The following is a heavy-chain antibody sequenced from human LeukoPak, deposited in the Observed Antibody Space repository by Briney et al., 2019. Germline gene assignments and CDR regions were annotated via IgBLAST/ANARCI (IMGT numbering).Heavy chain of an antibody. Sequence: ASVKVSCKASGYTFTGYYMHWVRQAPGQGLEWMGCINPNSGDTDYAQRFQGRVTMTRDTSISTAYMELSGLRSDDTAVYYCARDYSDQTNLVWFDPWGKGTLVTVSS. CDR1: GYTFTGYY. D-gene: IGHD2-21*01. CDR2: INPNSGDT. J-gene: IGHJ5*02. CDR3: ARDYSDQTNLVWFDP. V-gene: IGHV1-2*02.